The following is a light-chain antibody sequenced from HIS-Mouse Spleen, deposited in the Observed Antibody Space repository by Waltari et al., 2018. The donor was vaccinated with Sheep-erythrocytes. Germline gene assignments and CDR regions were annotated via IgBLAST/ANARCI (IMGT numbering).Light chain of an antibody. J-gene: IGLJ2*01. CDR3: QAWDSSTAVV. Sequence: SYELTQPPSVSVSPGQTASITCPGDKLGDKYACWYQQKPGQPPVLVIYQDSKRPSGIPERFSGSNSGNTATLTISGTQAMDEADYYCQAWDSSTAVVFGGGTKLTVL. V-gene: IGLV3-1*01. CDR2: QDS. CDR1: KLGDKY.